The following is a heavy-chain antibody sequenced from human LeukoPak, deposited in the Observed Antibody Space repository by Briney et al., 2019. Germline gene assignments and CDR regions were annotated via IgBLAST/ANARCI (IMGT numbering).Heavy chain of an antibody. CDR3: ARDVDTAMVPHLFDY. V-gene: IGHV3-30-3*01. Sequence: GGSLRLSCAASGFTFSSYAMHWVRQAPGKGLEWVAVISYDGSNKYYADSVKGRFTISRDNSKNTLYLQMNSLRAEDTAVYYCARDVDTAMVPHLFDYWGQGTLVTVSS. J-gene: IGHJ4*02. D-gene: IGHD5-18*01. CDR2: ISYDGSNK. CDR1: GFTFSSYA.